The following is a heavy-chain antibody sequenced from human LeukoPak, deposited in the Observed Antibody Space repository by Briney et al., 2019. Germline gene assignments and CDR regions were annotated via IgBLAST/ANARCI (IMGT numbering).Heavy chain of an antibody. Sequence: SETLSLTCTVSGGSISSYYWSWIRQPPGKGLEWIGYIYYSGSTNYNPSLESRVTISVDASKNQFSLKLSSVTAADTAVYYCARDRMGTVMVPIDYWGQGTLVTVSS. CDR1: GGSISSYY. CDR3: ARDRMGTVMVPIDY. D-gene: IGHD5-18*01. J-gene: IGHJ4*02. V-gene: IGHV4-59*01. CDR2: IYYSGST.